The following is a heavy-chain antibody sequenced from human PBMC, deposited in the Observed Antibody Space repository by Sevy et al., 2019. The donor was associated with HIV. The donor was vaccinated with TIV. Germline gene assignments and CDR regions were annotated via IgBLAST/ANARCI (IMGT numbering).Heavy chain of an antibody. J-gene: IGHJ5*02. CDR1: GYTFTGYY. D-gene: IGHD2-2*01. V-gene: IGHV1-2*02. Sequence: ASGKVSCKASGYTFTGYYMHWVRQAPGQGLEWMGWINPNSGGTNYAQKFQGRVTMTRDTSISTAYMELSRLRSDDTAVYYCARDPSDADIVVVPAATGRNWFDPWGQGTLVTVSS. CDR2: INPNSGGT. CDR3: ARDPSDADIVVVPAATGRNWFDP.